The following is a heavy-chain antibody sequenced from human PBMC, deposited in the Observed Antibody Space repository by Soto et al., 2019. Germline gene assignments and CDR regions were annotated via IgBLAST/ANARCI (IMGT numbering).Heavy chain of an antibody. Sequence: GSLRLSCAASGFTFDEYAMHWVRQPPGKGLEWVSLISWDGSNRYYADSVQGRFTISRDNSKYSLYLEMNSLRPEDTALYYCAKDISRGPTKNYDFWSGPDYWGQGTLVTVSS. CDR2: ISWDGSNR. V-gene: IGHV3-43D*04. D-gene: IGHD3-3*01. CDR3: AKDISRGPTKNYDFWSGPDY. J-gene: IGHJ4*02. CDR1: GFTFDEYA.